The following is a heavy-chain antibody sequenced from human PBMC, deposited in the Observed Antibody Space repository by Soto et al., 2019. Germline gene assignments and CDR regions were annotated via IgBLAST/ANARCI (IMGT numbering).Heavy chain of an antibody. V-gene: IGHV1-2*04. CDR2: INPNSGGT. CDR3: ARGDGYNSPDAFDI. J-gene: IGHJ3*02. CDR1: GYTFTGYY. D-gene: IGHD5-12*01. Sequence: GASVKVSCKASGYTFTGYYMHWVRQAPGQGLEWMGWINPNSGGTNYAQKFQGWVTMTRDTSISTAYMELSRLRSDDTAVYYCARGDGYNSPDAFDIWGQGTMVTVSS.